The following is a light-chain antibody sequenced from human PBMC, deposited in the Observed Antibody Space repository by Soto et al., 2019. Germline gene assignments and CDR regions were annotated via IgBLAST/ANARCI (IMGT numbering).Light chain of an antibody. J-gene: IGKJ5*01. CDR1: RSGTLNY. V-gene: IGKV3-20*01. CDR2: GAS. CDR3: QQYGTSIT. Sequence: EIVLTQSPGTLSLSPGERATLSRGASRSGTLNYLVWYQPKPGQAPRIRIYGASSRATGIPDRLSGSGSGTDFTLTISRLEPEDFAVYYCQQYGTSITFGQGTRLEIK.